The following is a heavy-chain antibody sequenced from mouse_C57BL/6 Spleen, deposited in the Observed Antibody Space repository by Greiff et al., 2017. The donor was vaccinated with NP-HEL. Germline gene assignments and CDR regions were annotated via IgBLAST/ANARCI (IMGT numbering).Heavy chain of an antibody. D-gene: IGHD2-2*01. V-gene: IGHV14-2*01. CDR2: IDPEDGET. J-gene: IGHJ4*01. CDR3: ARMMVTTGYAMDY. Sequence: EVKVVESGAELVKPGASVKLSCTASGFNIKDYYMHWVKQRTEQGLEWIGRIDPEDGETKYAPKFQGKATITADTSSNTAYLQLSSLTSEDTAVYYCARMMVTTGYAMDYWGQGTSVTVSS. CDR1: GFNIKDYY.